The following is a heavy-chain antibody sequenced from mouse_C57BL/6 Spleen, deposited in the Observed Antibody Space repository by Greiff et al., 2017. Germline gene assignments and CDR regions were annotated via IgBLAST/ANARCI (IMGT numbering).Heavy chain of an antibody. CDR1: GYTFTSYW. D-gene: IGHD1-1*01. V-gene: IGHV1-69*01. CDR2: IDPSDSYT. J-gene: IGHJ2*01. Sequence: QVQLQQPGAELVMPGASVKLSCKASGYTFTSYWMHWVKQRPGQGLEWIGEIDPSDSYTNYNQKFKGKSTLTVDKASSTAYMQLSSRTSEYSAVYYCARTRGYYVSSYDYWGQGTTLTVSS. CDR3: ARTRGYYVSSYDY.